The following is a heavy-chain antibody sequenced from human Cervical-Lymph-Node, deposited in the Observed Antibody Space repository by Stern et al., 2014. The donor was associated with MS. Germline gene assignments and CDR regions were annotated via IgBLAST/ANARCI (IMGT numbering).Heavy chain of an antibody. CDR1: GFTFSGYW. D-gene: IGHD3-16*01. V-gene: IGHV3-74*02. Sequence: VQLVESGGGLVQPGGSLRLSCAASGFTFSGYWMHWVRQAPGKGLVWLSLINPDGSSTLYADSLKGRFTISRDNAKNTLYLQMNSLRAEDTAVYYCSRSGGGLVSDFWGQGTLVTVSS. CDR2: INPDGSST. CDR3: SRSGGGLVSDF. J-gene: IGHJ4*02.